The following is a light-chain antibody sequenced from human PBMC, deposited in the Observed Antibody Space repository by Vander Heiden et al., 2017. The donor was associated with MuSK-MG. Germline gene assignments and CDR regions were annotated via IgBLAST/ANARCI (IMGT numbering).Light chain of an antibody. CDR3: QKYNSAPYT. Sequence: IQLTQSPSSRAASVGDRVTITCRASQDINNYLVWYQQKPGKVPKLLIYVASTLQSGVPSRFSGSGSGTDFTLTISSLQPEDVATYYCQKYNSAPYTFGPGTKVDI. J-gene: IGKJ3*01. CDR2: VAS. CDR1: QDINNY. V-gene: IGKV1-27*01.